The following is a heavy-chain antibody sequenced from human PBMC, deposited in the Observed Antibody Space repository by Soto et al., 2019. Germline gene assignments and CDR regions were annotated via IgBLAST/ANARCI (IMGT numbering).Heavy chain of an antibody. CDR3: ARAIAMVRGGVDVTHHYYLDV. J-gene: IGHJ6*03. Sequence: EVQVVESGGTLVQPGGSLRLSCAASGFTFSSYSMTWVRQAPGKGLEWVSYISSSSSNIYDADSVKGRFTISRDNGKNSLYLQMNGLRAEDTAVHYCARAIAMVRGGVDVTHHYYLDVWGKGTTVTVSS. V-gene: IGHV3-48*01. CDR1: GFTFSSYS. CDR2: ISSSSSNI. D-gene: IGHD3-10*01.